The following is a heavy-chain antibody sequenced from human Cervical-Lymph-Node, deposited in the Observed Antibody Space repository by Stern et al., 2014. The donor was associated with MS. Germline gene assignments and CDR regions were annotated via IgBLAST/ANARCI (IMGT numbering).Heavy chain of an antibody. CDR1: GGTFSKFP. CDR3: ALSSETSDRWYSLGYDL. J-gene: IGHJ5*02. Sequence: VQLVESGAEVTKPWSSVKVSCKASGGTFSKFPSSWVRQAPGQGLEWMGGIFLVCGAPTYAQEFRGRVTITAVVLTSTVYMELSSLRSDDTAVYYCALSSETSDRWYSLGYDLWGQGTLVTVSS. D-gene: IGHD6-13*01. CDR2: IFLVCGAP. V-gene: IGHV1-69*01.